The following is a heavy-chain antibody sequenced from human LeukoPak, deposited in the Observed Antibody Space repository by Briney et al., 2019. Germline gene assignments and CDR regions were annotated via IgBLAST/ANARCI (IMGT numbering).Heavy chain of an antibody. D-gene: IGHD3-22*01. CDR3: AKYYDSSGPFDY. CDR1: GFTFSSYA. J-gene: IGHJ4*02. CDR2: ISGSGGST. Sequence: PGGSLRLSCAASGFTFSSYATSWVRQAPGKGLEWVSAISGSGGSTYYADSVKGRFTISRDNSKSTLYLQMNSLRAEDTAVYYCAKYYDSSGPFDYWGQGTLVTVSS. V-gene: IGHV3-23*01.